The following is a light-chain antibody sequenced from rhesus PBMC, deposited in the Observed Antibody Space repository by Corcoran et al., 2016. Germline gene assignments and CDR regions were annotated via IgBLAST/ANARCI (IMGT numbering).Light chain of an antibody. J-gene: IGLJ1*01. Sequence: SYELTQPHSVSVSPGQTARITCGGDNIGSKNVHWYQQKPAQAPVLVIYDDSERPSGIPERCAGSNSGNTATLTISGVKAGDEADYYCQVWDSSSDHYIFGAGTRLTVL. CDR1: NIGSKN. CDR3: QVWDSSSDHYI. V-gene: IGLV3-40*01. CDR2: DDS.